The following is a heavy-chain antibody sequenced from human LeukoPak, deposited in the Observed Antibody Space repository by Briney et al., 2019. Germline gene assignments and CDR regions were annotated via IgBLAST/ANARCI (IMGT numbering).Heavy chain of an antibody. V-gene: IGHV4-31*03. CDR1: GGSISSGGYY. CDR3: ARGTTMVRGVSHFDY. J-gene: IGHJ4*02. CDR2: IYYSGST. Sequence: SETLSLTCTVSGGSISSGGYYWSWIRQHPGKGLELIGYIYYSGSTYYNPSLKSRVTISVDTSKNQFSLKLSSVTAADTAVYYCARGTTMVRGVSHFDYWGQGTLVTVSS. D-gene: IGHD3-10*01.